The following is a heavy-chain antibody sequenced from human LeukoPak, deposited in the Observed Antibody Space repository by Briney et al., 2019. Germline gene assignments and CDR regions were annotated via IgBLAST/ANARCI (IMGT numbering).Heavy chain of an antibody. V-gene: IGHV1-8*01. Sequence: ASVKVSCKASGYTFTSYDINLVRQATGHGLEWMGWMNPNSGNTGYAQKFQGRVTMTRNTSISTAYMELSSLRSEDTAVYYCAREEYGSGSYYNGNWFDPWGQGTLVTVSS. D-gene: IGHD3-10*01. CDR2: MNPNSGNT. CDR1: GYTFTSYD. CDR3: AREEYGSGSYYNGNWFDP. J-gene: IGHJ5*02.